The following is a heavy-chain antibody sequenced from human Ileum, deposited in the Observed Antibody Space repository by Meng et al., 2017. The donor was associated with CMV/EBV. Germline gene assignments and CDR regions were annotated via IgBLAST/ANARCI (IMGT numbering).Heavy chain of an antibody. Sequence: GESLKISCAASGFTFSSYSMNWVRQAPGKGLEWVSYISSSSSTIYYADSVKGRFTISRDNAKNSLYLQMNSLRAEDTAVYYCARDMFGVVSPIDYWGQGNLVTVSS. D-gene: IGHD3-3*01. J-gene: IGHJ4*02. V-gene: IGHV3-48*04. CDR2: ISSSSSTI. CDR1: GFTFSSYS. CDR3: ARDMFGVVSPIDY.